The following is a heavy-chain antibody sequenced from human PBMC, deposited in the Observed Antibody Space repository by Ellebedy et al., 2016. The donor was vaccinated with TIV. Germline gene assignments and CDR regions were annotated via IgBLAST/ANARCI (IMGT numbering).Heavy chain of an antibody. Sequence: GESLTISCAASGFSFRSYWMSWVRQAPGKGLEWVANIYQDGSAQYYVDPVKGRFTISSDNANKSLFLQMHSLRVEDTAVYYCARRGSYGDYAVQINNWFDRWGQGTLVTVYS. CDR2: IYQDGSAQ. D-gene: IGHD4-17*01. V-gene: IGHV3-7*01. CDR1: GFSFRSYW. CDR3: ARRGSYGDYAVQINNWFDR. J-gene: IGHJ5*02.